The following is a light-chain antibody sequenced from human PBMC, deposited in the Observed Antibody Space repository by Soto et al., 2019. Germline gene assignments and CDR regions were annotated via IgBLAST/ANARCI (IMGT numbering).Light chain of an antibody. Sequence: DIHITRSPSSLSSSVVDRFTITCRSSQSISTYLNLYQQKPGKAPKVLIYAASTLQSGVPSRFSGSGSETDLTLTISSLQPEDFATYYCQQSYSRTFGQGTKVDIK. V-gene: IGKV1-39*01. CDR2: AAS. J-gene: IGKJ1*01. CDR1: QSISTY. CDR3: QQSYSRT.